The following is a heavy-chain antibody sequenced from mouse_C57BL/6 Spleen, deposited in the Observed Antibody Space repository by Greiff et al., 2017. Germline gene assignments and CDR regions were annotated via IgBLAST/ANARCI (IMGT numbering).Heavy chain of an antibody. CDR3: ARSYYGSIDYYDMSY. CDR1: GYTFTGYW. D-gene: IGHD1-1*01. CDR2: MLPGSGST. Sequence: QVQLQQSGAELMKPGASVKLSCKATGYTFTGYWIEWVKQRTGHGLEWIGEMLPGSGSTNYNEKCKGKATFTADTSSNTPFMQLSSLTTENSAIYCCARSYYGSIDYYDMSYRGQRTSDTVSS. J-gene: IGHJ4*01. V-gene: IGHV1-9*01.